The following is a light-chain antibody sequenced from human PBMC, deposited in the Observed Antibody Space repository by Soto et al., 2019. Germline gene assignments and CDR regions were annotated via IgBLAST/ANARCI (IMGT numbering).Light chain of an antibody. CDR2: VAS. CDR1: QSVSSN. J-gene: IGKJ1*01. Sequence: EIVMTQAPATLSVSPGERATLSCSASQSVSSNLAWYQQKPGQAPRLLIYVASTRATGIPARFSGSGSGTEFTLTISSLQSEDFAGYYCQQYNNWPPWTFGQGTKVEIK. V-gene: IGKV3-15*01. CDR3: QQYNNWPPWT.